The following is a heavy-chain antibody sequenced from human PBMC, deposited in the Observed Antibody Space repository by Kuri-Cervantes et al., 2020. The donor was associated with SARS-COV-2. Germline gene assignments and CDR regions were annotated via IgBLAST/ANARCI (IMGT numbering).Heavy chain of an antibody. V-gene: IGHV3-23*05. D-gene: IGHD3-9*01. CDR2: INFNGRDT. Sequence: ESPMISCAASGFTFSSYAMRWVRQAPGKGVEWVSVINFNGRDTFYADSVEGRFTNSRDNSKDTVYLQLHSLRAEDTAIYFCAKGLTPTPPTRYYDSWGPGTLVTVSS. CDR3: AKGLTPTPPTRYYDS. J-gene: IGHJ5*01. CDR1: GFTFSSYA.